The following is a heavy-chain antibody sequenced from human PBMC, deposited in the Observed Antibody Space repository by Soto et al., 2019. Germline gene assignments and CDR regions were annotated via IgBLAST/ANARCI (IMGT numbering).Heavy chain of an antibody. CDR1: GFTFSSYW. CDR3: ARSPIYYYDSSGYPDY. CDR2: TNSDGSST. Sequence: PGGSLRLSCAASGFTFSSYWMHWVRQAPGKGLVWVSRTNSDGSSTSYADSVKCRFTISRDNAKNTLYLQMNSLRAEDTAVYYCARSPIYYYDSSGYPDYWGQGTLVTSPQ. V-gene: IGHV3-74*01. D-gene: IGHD3-22*01. J-gene: IGHJ4*02.